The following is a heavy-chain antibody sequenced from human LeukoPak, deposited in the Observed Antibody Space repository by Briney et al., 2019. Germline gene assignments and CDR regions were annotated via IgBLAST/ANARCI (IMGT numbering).Heavy chain of an antibody. CDR2: ISSDSYYI. J-gene: IGHJ4*02. CDR3: ARDYKGLSEY. D-gene: IGHD1-1*01. V-gene: IGHV3-21*01. Sequence: GGSLGLSCAASGFTFSTYSMNWVRQAPGKGLEWVSSISSDSYYIYYADSVKGRFTISRDNAKDSLYLHMNTLRTEDTAVYYCARDYKGLSEYWGQGTLVTVSS. CDR1: GFTFSTYS.